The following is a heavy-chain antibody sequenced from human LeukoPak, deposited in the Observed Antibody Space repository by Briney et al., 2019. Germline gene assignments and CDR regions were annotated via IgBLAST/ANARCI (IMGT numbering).Heavy chain of an antibody. CDR2: ISSSSSYI. V-gene: IGHV3-21*01. D-gene: IGHD3-22*01. CDR1: GFTFSSYS. Sequence: GGSLRLSCAASGFTFSSYSMNWVRQAPGKGLEWVSSISSSSSYIYYADSVKGRFTISRDNAKNSLYLQMNSLRAEDTAVYYCARVGYYYDGSGYYSTGYGMDGCGQGSTVTVSS. CDR3: ARVGYYYDGSGYYSTGYGMDG. J-gene: IGHJ6*02.